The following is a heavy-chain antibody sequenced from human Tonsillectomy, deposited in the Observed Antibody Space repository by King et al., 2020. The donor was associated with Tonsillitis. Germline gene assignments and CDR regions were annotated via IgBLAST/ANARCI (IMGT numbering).Heavy chain of an antibody. D-gene: IGHD4-11*01. J-gene: IGHJ6*03. V-gene: IGHV3-72*01. Sequence: VQLVESGGGLVQPGGSLRLSCAASGFTFSDHYMDWVRQAPGKGLEWVGRTRNKANSYTTEYAASVKGRFTISRDDSKNSLYLQMNSLKTEATAVDYCARESYDYSNYDLYYYYYYYMDVWGKGTTVTVSS. CDR2: TRNKANSYTT. CDR3: ARESYDYSNYDLYYYYYYYMDV. CDR1: GFTFSDHY.